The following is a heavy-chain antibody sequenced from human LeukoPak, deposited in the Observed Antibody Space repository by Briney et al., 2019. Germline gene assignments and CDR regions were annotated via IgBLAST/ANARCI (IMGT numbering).Heavy chain of an antibody. D-gene: IGHD4-17*01. CDR2: IYYSGST. Sequence: SETLSLTCTVSGGSISSYYWSWIRQPPGKGLEWIGYIYYSGSTNYNPSLKSRVTISADTSKNQFSLKLSSVTAADTAVYYCASGGVGDDAFDIWGQGTMVTVSS. CDR3: ASGGVGDDAFDI. J-gene: IGHJ3*02. CDR1: GGSISSYY. V-gene: IGHV4-59*01.